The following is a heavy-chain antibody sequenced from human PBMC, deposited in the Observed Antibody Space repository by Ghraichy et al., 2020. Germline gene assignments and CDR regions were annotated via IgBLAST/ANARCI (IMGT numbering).Heavy chain of an antibody. CDR3: AREVFYYYCMDV. V-gene: IGHV4-59*01. CDR1: ADFITRYY. CDR2: IYYSRST. Sequence: SETLSLTCTASADFITRYYCSCFRQLLGTGLEWIGYIYYSRSTTYNPSLKSRVTISVDPSKNLFSLKLSSVTAAYTAVYYCAREVFYYYCMDVWGQGTTMTVSS. J-gene: IGHJ6*02.